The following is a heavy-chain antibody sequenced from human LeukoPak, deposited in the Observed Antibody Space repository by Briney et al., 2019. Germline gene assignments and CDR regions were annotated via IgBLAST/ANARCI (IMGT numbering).Heavy chain of an antibody. V-gene: IGHV3-74*01. CDR3: ASSMLRGIGNY. Sequence: GGSLRLSCAASGFTFSTYWMHWVRQAPGKGLVWVSRINSDGSSTDYADSVKGRFTISRDNAKNTLYLQMNSLRAEDTAVYYCASSMLRGIGNYWGQGTLVTVSS. CDR2: INSDGSST. CDR1: GFTFSTYW. J-gene: IGHJ4*02. D-gene: IGHD3-10*01.